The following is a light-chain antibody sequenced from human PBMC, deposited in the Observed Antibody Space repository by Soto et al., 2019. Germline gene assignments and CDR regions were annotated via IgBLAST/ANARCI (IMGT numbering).Light chain of an antibody. J-gene: IGLJ2*01. Sequence: QSALTQPASVSGSPGQSITISCTGTSSDVGGYNYVSWYQQHPGKAPKLMIYEVSNRPSGVSNRFSGAKSGNTASLTISGLQAEDEGDYSCSSYTSSSTPVVFGGGTQLTVL. CDR3: SSYTSSSTPVV. CDR2: EVS. CDR1: SSDVGGYNY. V-gene: IGLV2-14*01.